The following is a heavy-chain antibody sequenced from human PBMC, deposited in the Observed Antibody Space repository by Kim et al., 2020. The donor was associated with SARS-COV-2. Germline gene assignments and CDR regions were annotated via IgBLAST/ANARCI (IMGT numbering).Heavy chain of an antibody. V-gene: IGHV4-59*01. D-gene: IGHD3-10*01. J-gene: IGHJ4*02. CDR3: ARDGDYYGSGTFDY. Sequence: PSHKSRVTISVDMSKNQFSLKLRSLTAADTAVYFCARDGDYYGSGTFDYWGQGAQVTVSS.